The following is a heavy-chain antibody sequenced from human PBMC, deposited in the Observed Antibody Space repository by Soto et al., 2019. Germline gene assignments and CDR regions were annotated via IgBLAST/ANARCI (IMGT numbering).Heavy chain of an antibody. Sequence: GGSLSLSCTASGLTFSTYAMSWVRQAPGKGLEWVSAIGGSGTGGRAYYADSVKGRFTISRDNSKNTVYLQMNSLRADDTAVYYWAKSPGGLDGYNAEYYGMHVSGQGTTVTVYS. CDR2: IGGSGTGGRA. V-gene: IGHV3-23*01. CDR3: AKSPGGLDGYNAEYYGMHV. J-gene: IGHJ6*02. D-gene: IGHD5-12*01. CDR1: GLTFSTYA.